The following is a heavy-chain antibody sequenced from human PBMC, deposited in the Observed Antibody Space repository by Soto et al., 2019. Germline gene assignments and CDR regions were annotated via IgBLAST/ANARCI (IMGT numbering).Heavy chain of an antibody. CDR1: GGSISSGGYY. V-gene: IGHV4-31*03. D-gene: IGHD2-2*01. J-gene: IGHJ4*01. CDR2: IYYSGST. Sequence: PSETLSLTCTVSGGSISSGGYYWSWIRQHPGQGLEWIGYIYYSGSTYYNPSLKSRVTISVDTSKNQFSLKLSSVTAADTAVYYCTRGPDCRSTSCYLFDYWGQGTLVTVSS. CDR3: TRGPDCRSTSCYLFDY.